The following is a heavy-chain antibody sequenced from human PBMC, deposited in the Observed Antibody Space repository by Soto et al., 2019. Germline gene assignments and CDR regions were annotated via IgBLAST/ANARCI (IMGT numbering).Heavy chain of an antibody. Sequence: ASVKVSCKASGDTFTSFDINWVRQATGQGLEWMGWMSPNTGNTGYAQKFQGRVTMTTNTSITTDYMELSSLTSEDTAVYYCATGRKDYYYSPGYLVDFWGQGTLVTVSS. CDR3: ATGRKDYYYSPGYLVDF. CDR2: MSPNTGNT. D-gene: IGHD3-22*01. V-gene: IGHV1-8*01. J-gene: IGHJ4*02. CDR1: GDTFTSFD.